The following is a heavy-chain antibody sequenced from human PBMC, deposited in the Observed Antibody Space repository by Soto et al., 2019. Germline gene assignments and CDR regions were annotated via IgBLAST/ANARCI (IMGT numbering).Heavy chain of an antibody. J-gene: IGHJ6*02. CDR1: GFTFSDYY. D-gene: IGHD2-2*01. CDR3: ARERYQPLLSYYYGMDV. V-gene: IGHV3-11*01. Sequence: QVQLVESGGGLVKPGGSLRLSCAASGFTFSDYYMSWIRQAPGKGLEWVSYISSSGSAIYYADSVKGRFTISRDNAXNXXYLQMNSLRAEDTAVYYCARERYQPLLSYYYGMDVWGQGTTVTVSS. CDR2: ISSSGSAI.